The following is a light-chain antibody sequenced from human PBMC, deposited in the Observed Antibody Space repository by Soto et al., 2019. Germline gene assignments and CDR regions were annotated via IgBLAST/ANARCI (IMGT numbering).Light chain of an antibody. CDR1: QSVTSNF. CDR2: GAS. CDR3: HQYGSSPLT. V-gene: IGKV3-20*01. J-gene: IGKJ3*01. Sequence: EIVLTQSPGTLSLSPGERATLTCRASQSVTSNFLAWYQQKPGQAPRLLMYGASSRATGIPDRFSGSGSGTEFTLTISRLEPEDVALYYCHQYGSSPLTFGPGTKVDIK.